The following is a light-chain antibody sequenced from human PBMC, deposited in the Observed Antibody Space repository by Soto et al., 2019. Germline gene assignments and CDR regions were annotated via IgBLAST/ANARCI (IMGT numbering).Light chain of an antibody. CDR2: GDS. J-gene: IGLJ2*01. CDR3: SSYSISTAYL. V-gene: IGLV1-40*01. Sequence: QSVLTQPPSVSGAPGQRVTISCTGSSSNIGAGYDVHWYQQLPGTAPKLLIFGDSNRPSGVPDRFSGSKSGTSASLTISGLQAEDEADYFCSSYSISTAYLFGTGTKLTVL. CDR1: SSNIGAGYD.